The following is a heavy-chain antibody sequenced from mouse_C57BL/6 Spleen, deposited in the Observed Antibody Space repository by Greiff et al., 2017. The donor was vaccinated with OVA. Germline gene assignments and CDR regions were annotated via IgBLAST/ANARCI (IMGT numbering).Heavy chain of an antibody. Sequence: QVQLQQPGAELVRPGSSVKLSCKASGYTFTSYWMHWVKQRPIQGLEWIGNIDPSDSETHYNQKFKDKATLTVDKSSSTAYMQLSSLTSEDSAVYYCARHDGYPGAMDYWGQGTSVTVSS. CDR2: IDPSDSET. CDR3: ARHDGYPGAMDY. J-gene: IGHJ4*01. CDR1: GYTFTSYW. V-gene: IGHV1-52*01. D-gene: IGHD2-3*01.